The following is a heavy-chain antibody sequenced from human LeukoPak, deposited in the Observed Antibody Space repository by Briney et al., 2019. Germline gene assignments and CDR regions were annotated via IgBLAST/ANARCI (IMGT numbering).Heavy chain of an antibody. CDR1: GFTFSSYS. CDR3: ARGNLYEYYYGSGSYYQPDY. V-gene: IGHV3-21*01. Sequence: GGSLRLSCAASGFTFSSYSMNWVRQAPGKGLEWVSSISSSSSYIYCADSVKGRFTISRDNAKNSLYLQMNSLRAEDTAVYYCARGNLYEYYYGSGSYYQPDYWGQGTLVTVPS. J-gene: IGHJ4*02. CDR2: ISSSSSYI. D-gene: IGHD3-10*01.